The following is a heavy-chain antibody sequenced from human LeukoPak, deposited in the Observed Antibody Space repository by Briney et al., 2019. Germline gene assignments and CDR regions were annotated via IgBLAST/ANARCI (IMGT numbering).Heavy chain of an antibody. Sequence: SETLSLTCTVSGGSISTYYWSWIRKPPGKGLEGIGHIYNSGSTNYSPSLKNRVTISVDTSKNQFSLKLSSVTAADTAVYYCARFKRAGGWSYFDYWGQGTLVTVSS. CDR2: IYNSGST. CDR1: GGSISTYY. J-gene: IGHJ4*02. V-gene: IGHV4-59*01. CDR3: ARFKRAGGWSYFDY. D-gene: IGHD6-19*01.